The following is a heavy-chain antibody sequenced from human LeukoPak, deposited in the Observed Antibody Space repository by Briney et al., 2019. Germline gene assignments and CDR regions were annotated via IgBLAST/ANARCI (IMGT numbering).Heavy chain of an antibody. J-gene: IGHJ6*02. CDR2: IRSKAYGGTT. CDR1: GFTFGDYA. V-gene: IGHV3-49*03. D-gene: IGHD3-22*01. CDR3: TSRAPITMIVVYYYYGMDV. Sequence: GGSLVLSCTASGFTFGDYAMSGFRQAPGKGLGGVGFIRSKAYGGTTEYAASVKGRFTISRDDSKSIAYLQMNSLKTEDTAVYYCTSRAPITMIVVYYYYGMDVWGQGTTVTVSS.